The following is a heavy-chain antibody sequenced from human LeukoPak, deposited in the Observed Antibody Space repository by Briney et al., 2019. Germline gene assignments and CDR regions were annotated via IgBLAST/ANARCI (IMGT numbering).Heavy chain of an antibody. D-gene: IGHD2-15*01. Sequence: PGRSLRLSCAASGFTFSSYAMHWVRQAPGKGLEWVAVISYDGSNKYYADSVKGRFTISRDNAKNSLYLQMNSLRAEDTAVYYCARDSLVVVVAGPLDYYYYGMDVWGQGTTVTVSS. V-gene: IGHV3-30*04. CDR3: ARDSLVVVVAGPLDYYYYGMDV. J-gene: IGHJ6*02. CDR2: ISYDGSNK. CDR1: GFTFSSYA.